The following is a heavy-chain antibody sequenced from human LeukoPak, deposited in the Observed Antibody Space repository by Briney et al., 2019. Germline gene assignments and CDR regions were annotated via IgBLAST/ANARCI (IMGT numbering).Heavy chain of an antibody. CDR1: GGSISSYY. V-gene: IGHV4-4*07. CDR2: IYTSGST. J-gene: IGHJ6*03. D-gene: IGHD6-6*01. CDR3: ARDGSNSSSSAPNYYYYYYMDV. Sequence: SETLSLTCTVSGGSISSYYWSWIRQPAGKGLEWIGRIYTSGSTNYNPSLKSRVTISVDTSKNQFSLKLRSVTAADTAVYYCARDGSNSSSSAPNYYYYYYMDVWGKGTTVTVSS.